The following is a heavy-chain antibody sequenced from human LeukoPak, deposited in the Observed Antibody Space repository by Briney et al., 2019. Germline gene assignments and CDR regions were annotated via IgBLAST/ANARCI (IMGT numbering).Heavy chain of an antibody. D-gene: IGHD5-12*01. CDR3: VSGSGYSGYGGPDC. V-gene: IGHV4-59*11. CDR1: GGTIISHY. CDR2: IDYSGST. J-gene: IGHJ4*02. Sequence: SETLSLTLLVTGGTIISHYWSWLRQPPSKGVQWMGYIDYSGSTNYKPSLKSRVTISVDTYKNPCSLKLSSVTAADTAVQYYVSGSGYSGYGGPDCWGQGTLVTVSP.